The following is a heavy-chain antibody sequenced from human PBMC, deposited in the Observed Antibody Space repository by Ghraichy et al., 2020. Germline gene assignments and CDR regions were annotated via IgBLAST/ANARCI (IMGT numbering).Heavy chain of an antibody. CDR2: ISGSGGST. V-gene: IGHV3-23*01. CDR1: GFTFSSYA. CDR3: AKEGHNWNYGEGYFQH. D-gene: IGHD1-7*01. Sequence: GGSLRLSCAASGFTFSSYAMSWVRQAPGKGLEWVSAISGSGGSTYYADSVKGRFTISRDNSKNTLYLQMSSLRAEDTAVYYCAKEGHNWNYGEGYFQHWGQGTLVTVSS. J-gene: IGHJ1*01.